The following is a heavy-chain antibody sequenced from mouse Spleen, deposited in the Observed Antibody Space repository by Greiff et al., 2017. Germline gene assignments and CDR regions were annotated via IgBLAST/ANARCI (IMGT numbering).Heavy chain of an antibody. CDR3: ARDEDYDETVWFAY. V-gene: IGHV14-2*01. J-gene: IGHJ3*01. D-gene: IGHD2-4*01. CDR1: GFNIKDYY. Sequence: EVKVVESGAELVKPGASVKLSCTASGFNIKDYYMHWVKQRTEQGLEWIGRIDPEDGETKYAPKFQGKATITADTSSNTAYLQLSSLTSEDTAVYYCARDEDYDETVWFAYWGQGTLVTVSA. CDR2: IDPEDGET.